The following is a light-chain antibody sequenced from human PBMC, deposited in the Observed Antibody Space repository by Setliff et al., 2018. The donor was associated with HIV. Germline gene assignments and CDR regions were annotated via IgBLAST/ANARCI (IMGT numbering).Light chain of an antibody. Sequence: DIQMTQSPSTLSASVGDRVTITCRASQSISSWLAWYQQKPGKAPKLLIYKASTLESGVPSRCSGSGSGTEFTLTISSLQPDDFATYYCQQYNSFVAFGQGTKVDIK. V-gene: IGKV1-5*03. CDR1: QSISSW. CDR3: QQYNSFVA. CDR2: KAS. J-gene: IGKJ1*01.